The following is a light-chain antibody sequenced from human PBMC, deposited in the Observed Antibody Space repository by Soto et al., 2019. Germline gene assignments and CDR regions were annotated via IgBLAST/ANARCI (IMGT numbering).Light chain of an antibody. Sequence: DIQMTQSPSSLSASLGDRVTITCRASQGIGNYLAWYQLQPGKVPKLLIYAASTLQSGVPSRFSGSGSGTEFTLTISSLQPEDVATYFCQKYNSAPRTFGQGTKVEI. V-gene: IGKV1-27*01. CDR1: QGIGNY. CDR3: QKYNSAPRT. J-gene: IGKJ1*01. CDR2: AAS.